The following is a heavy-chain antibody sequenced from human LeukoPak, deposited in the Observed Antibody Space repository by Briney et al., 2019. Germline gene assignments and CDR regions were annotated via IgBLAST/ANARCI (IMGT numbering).Heavy chain of an antibody. J-gene: IGHJ4*02. CDR3: ASWDYSYGYFDY. CDR2: IYSGGST. CDR1: GCTVSSNY. V-gene: IGHV3-66*01. Sequence: GGSLRLSCAASGCTVSSNYMSWVRQAPGKGLEWVSVIYSGGSTYYADSVKGRFTISRDNSKNTLYLQMNSLRAEDTAVYYCASWDYSYGYFDYWGQGTLVTVSS. D-gene: IGHD5-18*01.